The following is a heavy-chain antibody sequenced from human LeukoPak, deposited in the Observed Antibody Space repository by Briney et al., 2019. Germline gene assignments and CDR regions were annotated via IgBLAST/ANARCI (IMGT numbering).Heavy chain of an antibody. V-gene: IGHV4-34*01. CDR1: GGSFRGYY. J-gene: IGHJ4*02. D-gene: IGHD5-18*01. Sequence: SETLCLTCAVYGGSFRGYYWSWIRQPPGKGLEWIGEINHSGSTNYNPSLKSRVTISVDTSKNQFSLKLSSVTAADTAVYYCARVRTGYSYGPLVDYWGQGTLVTVSS. CDR3: ARVRTGYSYGPLVDY. CDR2: INHSGST.